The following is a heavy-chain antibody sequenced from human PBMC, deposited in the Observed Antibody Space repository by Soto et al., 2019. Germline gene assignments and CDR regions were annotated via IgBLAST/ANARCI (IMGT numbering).Heavy chain of an antibody. Sequence: PGGSLRLSCAASGFSFSNYGMNWVRLAPGKGLEWVSSISGSGGSTYYADSVKGRFTISRDNSKNTLYLQMNSLRAEDTAVYYCAKPLTTGYYFPFDYWGQGTLVTVSS. J-gene: IGHJ4*02. CDR2: ISGSGGST. V-gene: IGHV3-23*01. CDR1: GFSFSNYG. D-gene: IGHD3-9*01. CDR3: AKPLTTGYYFPFDY.